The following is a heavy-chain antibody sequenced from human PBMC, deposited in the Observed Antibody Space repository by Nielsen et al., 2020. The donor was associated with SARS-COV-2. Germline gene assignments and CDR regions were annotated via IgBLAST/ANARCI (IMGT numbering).Heavy chain of an antibody. J-gene: IGHJ5*02. D-gene: IGHD5-18*01. CDR3: ARVYSYGYPSPWFDP. V-gene: IGHV3-20*01. CDR2: INWNSSST. CDR1: GFTFDDYG. Sequence: GESLKISCAASGFTFDDYGMSWVRQAPGKGLEWVSGINWNSSSTGYADSVKGRFTISRDNAKNSLYLQMNSLRAEDTALYHCARVYSYGYPSPWFDPWGQGTLVTVSS.